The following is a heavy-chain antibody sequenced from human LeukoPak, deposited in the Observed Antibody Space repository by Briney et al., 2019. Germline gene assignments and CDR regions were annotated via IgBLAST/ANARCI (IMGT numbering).Heavy chain of an antibody. CDR3: ARALRYSSGWALAS. CDR2: TYYRSKWYN. J-gene: IGHJ4*02. V-gene: IGHV6-1*01. Sequence: SQTLSLTCAISGDSVSSNRAAWNWIRQSPSRGLEWLGRTYYRSKWYNDYAVSVKSRITINPDTSKNQFSLQLNSVTPEDTAVYYCARALRYSSGWALASWGQGTLVTVSS. D-gene: IGHD6-19*01. CDR1: GDSVSSNRAA.